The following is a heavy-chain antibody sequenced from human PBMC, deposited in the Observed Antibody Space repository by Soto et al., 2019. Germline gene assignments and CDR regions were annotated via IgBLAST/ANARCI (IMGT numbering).Heavy chain of an antibody. Sequence: QVQLVQSGAEVKKPGSSVKVSCKASGGTFSSYAISWVRQAPGQGLEWMGGIIPIFGTANYAQKFQGRVTITADESTRTAYMELSSLRSEDTAVYYCARAKITMIKGLYYFDYWGQGTLVTVSS. J-gene: IGHJ4*02. CDR1: GGTFSSYA. V-gene: IGHV1-69*01. CDR2: IIPIFGTA. CDR3: ARAKITMIKGLYYFDY. D-gene: IGHD3-22*01.